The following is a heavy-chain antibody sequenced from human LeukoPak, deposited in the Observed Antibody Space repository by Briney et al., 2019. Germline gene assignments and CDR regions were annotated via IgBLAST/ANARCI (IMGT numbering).Heavy chain of an antibody. D-gene: IGHD3-22*01. CDR1: GDTFTSYG. Sequence: GASVKVSCKASGDTFTSYGISWVRQAPGQGLEWMGWISAYNGNTNYAQKLQGRVTMTTDTSTSTAYMELRSLRSDDTAVYYCARDRRSNTMIVALSAFDIWGQGTMVTVSS. J-gene: IGHJ3*02. CDR2: ISAYNGNT. V-gene: IGHV1-18*01. CDR3: ARDRRSNTMIVALSAFDI.